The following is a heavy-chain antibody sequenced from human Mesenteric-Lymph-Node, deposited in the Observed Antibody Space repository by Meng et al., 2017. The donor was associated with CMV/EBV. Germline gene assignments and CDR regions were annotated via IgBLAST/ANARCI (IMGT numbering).Heavy chain of an antibody. D-gene: IGHD1-26*01. CDR3: ARGSSGSYSSGDY. CDR2: ISSSSSYI. J-gene: IGHJ4*02. V-gene: IGHV3-21*01. CDR1: GFTFSSYS. Sequence: GESLKISCAASGFTFSSYSMNWVRQAPGKGLEWVSSISSSSSYIYYADSVKGRFTISRGNAKNSLYLQMNSLRAEDTAVYYCARGSSGSYSSGDYWGQGTLVTVSS.